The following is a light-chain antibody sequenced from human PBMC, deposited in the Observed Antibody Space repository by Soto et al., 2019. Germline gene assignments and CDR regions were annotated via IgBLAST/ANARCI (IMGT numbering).Light chain of an antibody. CDR1: SSDVGGYNY. CDR2: DVT. Sequence: QCVLTQPASVSGAAGQGITISCTGTSSDVGGYNYVSWYQHHPGKAPKLIIYDVTNRPSGVSNPFSGSKSGNTASLTISELQPEDEADYYCSSYTTSNTRQIVFGTGTKVTVL. J-gene: IGLJ1*01. V-gene: IGLV2-14*03. CDR3: SSYTTSNTRQIV.